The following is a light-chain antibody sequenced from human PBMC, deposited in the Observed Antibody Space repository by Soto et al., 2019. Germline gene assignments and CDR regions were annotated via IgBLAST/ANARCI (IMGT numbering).Light chain of an antibody. CDR3: HQYNSYPLT. CDR2: KAS. J-gene: IGKJ4*01. CDR1: QSISSW. V-gene: IGKV1-5*03. Sequence: DIQMTQSPSTLSASVGDRVTITCRASQSISSWLAWYQQKPGKAPKLLIYKASSLESGVPSRVSGSGSGTEFTLTISSLQPDDFATYYCHQYNSYPLTFGGGTKVEVK.